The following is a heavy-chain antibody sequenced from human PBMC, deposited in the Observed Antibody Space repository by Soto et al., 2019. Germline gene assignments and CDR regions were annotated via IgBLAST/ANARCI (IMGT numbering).Heavy chain of an antibody. V-gene: IGHV1-3*01. CDR2: INVANGNT. J-gene: IGHJ4*02. CDR3: ARRGLPSTVGGAAWAYLDH. D-gene: IGHD2-15*01. Sequence: GASVKVSCKASGYDFSNYPINWVRQAPGQRPEWVGWINVANGNTQYSRKVQDRVTITRDTSATTVCMLLSSLRSEDTAVYFCARRGLPSTVGGAAWAYLDHWGQGTLVTVSS. CDR1: GYDFSNYP.